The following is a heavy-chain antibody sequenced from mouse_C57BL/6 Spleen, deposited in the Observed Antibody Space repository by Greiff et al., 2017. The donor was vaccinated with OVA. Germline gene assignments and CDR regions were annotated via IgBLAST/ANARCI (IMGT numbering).Heavy chain of an antibody. V-gene: IGHV1-5*01. D-gene: IGHD2-4*01. CDR1: GYTFTSYW. CDR2: IYPGNSDT. Sequence: VQLQQSGTVLARPGASVKMSCKTSGYTFTSYWMHWVKQRPGQGLEWIGAIYPGNSDTSYNQKFKGKAKLTAVTSASTAYMELSSLTNEDSAVYYCTILYDYDDQGYFDYWGQGTTLTVSS. CDR3: TILYDYDDQGYFDY. J-gene: IGHJ2*01.